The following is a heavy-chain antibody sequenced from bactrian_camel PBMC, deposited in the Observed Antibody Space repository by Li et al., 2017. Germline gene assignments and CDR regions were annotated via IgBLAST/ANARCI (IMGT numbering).Heavy chain of an antibody. J-gene: IGHJ6*01. CDR3: ASTGPEYSDYDVVRPCEGSFGH. D-gene: IGHD4*01. V-gene: IGHV3S1*01. CDR2: INTGGGST. CDR1: GFTFSNNW. Sequence: HVQLVESGGGLVQPGGSLTLSCAASGFTFSNNWMHWVRQAPGKGLEWVSVINTGGGSTYYADSVKGRFTISRDNAKNTVALQMNSLKPEDTALYYCASTGPEYSDYDVVRPCEGSFGHWGQGTQVTVS.